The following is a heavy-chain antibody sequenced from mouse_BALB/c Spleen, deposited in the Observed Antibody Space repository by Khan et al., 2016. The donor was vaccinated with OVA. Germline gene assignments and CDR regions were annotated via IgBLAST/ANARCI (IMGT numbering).Heavy chain of an antibody. Sequence: VQLQESGPGLVKPSQSLSLTCTVTGYSITSEYAWNWIRQFPGNKLEWMGYINYSGNTRFNPSLKSRTSITRDTSKNQFFLQLNSVTTEDTATYYCARKDYYDYDQFPYWGQGTLVTVSA. J-gene: IGHJ3*01. CDR1: GYSITSEYA. CDR2: INYSGNT. V-gene: IGHV3-2*02. CDR3: ARKDYYDYDQFPY. D-gene: IGHD2-4*01.